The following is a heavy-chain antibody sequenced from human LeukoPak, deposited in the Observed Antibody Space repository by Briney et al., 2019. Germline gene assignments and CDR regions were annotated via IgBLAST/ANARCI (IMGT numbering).Heavy chain of an antibody. D-gene: IGHD3-22*01. Sequence: SGTLSLTCAVSGGSISSSNWWSWVRQPPGKGLEWIGEIYHSGSTNYNPSLKSRVTISVDKSKNQFSLKLSSVTAADTAVYYCARAPELHYYDSSVAYFDYWGQGTLVTVSS. CDR1: GGSISSSNW. CDR3: ARAPELHYYDSSVAYFDY. J-gene: IGHJ4*02. V-gene: IGHV4-4*02. CDR2: IYHSGST.